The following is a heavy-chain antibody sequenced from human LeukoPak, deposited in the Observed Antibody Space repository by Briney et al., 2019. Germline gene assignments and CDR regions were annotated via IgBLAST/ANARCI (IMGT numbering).Heavy chain of an antibody. J-gene: IGHJ4*02. CDR2: IIPIFGTA. V-gene: IGHV1-69*06. D-gene: IGHD1-26*01. Sequence: SVKVSCKASGGTFSSYTISWVRQAPGQGLEWMGGIIPIFGTANYAQKFQGRVTITADKSTSTAYMELSSLRAEDTAVYYCARNRVEGAEYFDYWGQGTLVTVSS. CDR1: GGTFSSYT. CDR3: ARNRVEGAEYFDY.